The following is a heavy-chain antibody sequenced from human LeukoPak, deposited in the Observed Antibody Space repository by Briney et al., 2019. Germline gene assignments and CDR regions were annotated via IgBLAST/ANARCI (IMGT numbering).Heavy chain of an antibody. Sequence: PGGSLRLSCAASGFTFSDYYMSWIRQAPGKGLEWVSYISSSSSYTNYADSVKGRFTISRDNAKNSLYLQMNSLRAEDTAVYYCARTVYRGNSYGPIDYWGQGTLVTVSS. D-gene: IGHD5-18*01. CDR3: ARTVYRGNSYGPIDY. CDR1: GFTFSDYY. J-gene: IGHJ4*02. CDR2: ISSSSSYT. V-gene: IGHV3-11*06.